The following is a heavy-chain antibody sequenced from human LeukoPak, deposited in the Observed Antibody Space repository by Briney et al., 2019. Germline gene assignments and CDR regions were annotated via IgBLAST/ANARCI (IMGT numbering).Heavy chain of an antibody. V-gene: IGHV3-21*01. CDR3: ARDKWLTTTHYFDY. D-gene: IGHD4-11*01. J-gene: IGHJ4*02. CDR1: GFTFSSYC. CDR2: ISSSSSYI. Sequence: GGSLRLSCSASGFTFSSYCMKWGRQAPGKGLEGVSSISSSSSYIYYADSVKGRFTVSRDNAKNSVYLQMNSLRAEDTAVYYCARDKWLTTTHYFDYWGQGTLVTVSS.